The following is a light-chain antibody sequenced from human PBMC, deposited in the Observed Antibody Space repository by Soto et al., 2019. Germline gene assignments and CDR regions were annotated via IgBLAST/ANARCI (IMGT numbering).Light chain of an antibody. CDR3: QQYQTYST. CDR1: QSISSW. CDR2: EAS. V-gene: IGKV1-5*03. Sequence: DIQMTQSPATLSASVGDRVTITCRASQSISSWLAWFQQKAGKAPKLLIYEASRLESGVPSRISGSGSGTEFTLTISSLQPDDFATYYCQQYQTYSTFGQGTRLEIK. J-gene: IGKJ5*01.